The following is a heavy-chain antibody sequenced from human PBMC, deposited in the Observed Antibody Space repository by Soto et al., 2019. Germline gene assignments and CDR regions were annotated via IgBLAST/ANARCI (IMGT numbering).Heavy chain of an antibody. CDR2: ISSSSSYI. CDR1: GFTFSSYS. V-gene: IGHV3-21*01. CDR3: ACRITIFGVVINNDY. D-gene: IGHD3-3*01. Sequence: EVQLVESGGGLVKPGGSLRLSCAASGFTFSSYSMNWVRQAPGKGLKWVSSISSSSSYIYYADSVKGRFTISRDNAKNSLYRQMNSLRAEDTAVYYCACRITIFGVVINNDYWGQGTLVTVSS. J-gene: IGHJ4*02.